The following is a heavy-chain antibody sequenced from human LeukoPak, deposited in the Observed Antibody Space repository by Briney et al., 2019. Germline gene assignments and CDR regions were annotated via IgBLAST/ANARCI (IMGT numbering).Heavy chain of an antibody. J-gene: IGHJ3*02. CDR1: GYTLTQLA. D-gene: IGHD5-18*01. Sequence: ASVKVSCKVSGYTLTQLAMHWVRQTPVKGLEWMGGFDPEDGETKYAQKLQGRVTMTEDTSTDTAYMELSGLRSEDTAVYYGATDVGYNDGYKAFDIWGQGTMVTVSS. CDR2: FDPEDGET. CDR3: ATDVGYNDGYKAFDI. V-gene: IGHV1-24*01.